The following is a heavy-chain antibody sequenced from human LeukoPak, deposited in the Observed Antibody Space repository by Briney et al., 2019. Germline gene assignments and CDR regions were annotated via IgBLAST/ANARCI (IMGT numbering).Heavy chain of an antibody. CDR2: IYYSGST. J-gene: IGHJ4*02. D-gene: IGHD6-13*01. CDR3: ARAAAGTGWSYYFDY. CDR1: GGSISSYY. V-gene: IGHV4-30-4*01. Sequence: SETLSLTCTVSGGSISSYYWSWIRQPPGKGLEWIGYIYYSGSTYYNPSLKSRVTISVDTSKNQFSLKLSSVTAADTAVYYCARAAAGTGWSYYFDYWGQGTLVTVSS.